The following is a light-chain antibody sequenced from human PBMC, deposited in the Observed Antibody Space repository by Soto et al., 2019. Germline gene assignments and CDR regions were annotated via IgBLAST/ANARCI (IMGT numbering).Light chain of an antibody. CDR2: EVN. CDR1: SSYVGGYNY. CDR3: SSYGGYNNVV. V-gene: IGLV2-8*01. J-gene: IGLJ1*01. Sequence: QSVLTQPASASGSPGQSVTISCTGTSSYVGGYNYVSWFQQHPGKAPKLIIHEVNQRPSGVPDRFSGSKSGNTASLTVSGLQAEDEGTYYCSSYGGYNNVVFGTGTKVTVL.